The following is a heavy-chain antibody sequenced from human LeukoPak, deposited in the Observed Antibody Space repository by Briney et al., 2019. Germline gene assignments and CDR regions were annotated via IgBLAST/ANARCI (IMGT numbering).Heavy chain of an antibody. Sequence: ASVKVSCKVSGYTLTELSMHWVRQAPGKGLEWMGGFDPEDGETIYAQKFQGRVTMTEDASTDTAYMELSSLRSEDTAVYYCATVDYYDSSDYYTFDCWGQGTLVTVSS. J-gene: IGHJ4*02. CDR3: ATVDYYDSSDYYTFDC. D-gene: IGHD3-22*01. CDR1: GYTLTELS. CDR2: FDPEDGET. V-gene: IGHV1-24*01.